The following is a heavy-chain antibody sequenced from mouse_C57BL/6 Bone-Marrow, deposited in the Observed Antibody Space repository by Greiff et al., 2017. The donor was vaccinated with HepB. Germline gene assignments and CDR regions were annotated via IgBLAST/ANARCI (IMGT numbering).Heavy chain of an antibody. V-gene: IGHV5-17*01. Sequence: DVMLVESGGGLVKPGGSLKLSCAASGFTFSDYGMHWVRQAPEKGLEWVAYISSGSSTIYYADTVKGRFTISRDNAKNTLFLQMTSLRSEDTAMYYCARKAYYSNYWFAYWGQGTLVTVSA. CDR1: GFTFSDYG. J-gene: IGHJ3*01. D-gene: IGHD2-5*01. CDR3: ARKAYYSNYWFAY. CDR2: ISSGSSTI.